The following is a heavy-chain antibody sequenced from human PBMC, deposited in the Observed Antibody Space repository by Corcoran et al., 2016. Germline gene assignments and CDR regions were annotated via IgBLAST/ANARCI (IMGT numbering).Heavy chain of an antibody. D-gene: IGHD1-20*01. J-gene: IGHJ4*02. CDR1: GFTFLSYG. CDR2: ISAGSSDI. CDR3: AGPITGTKSGFDS. V-gene: IGHV3-48*02. Sequence: EVQLVESGGGLVQPGGSLRLSCAASGFTFLSYGMNWVRQAPGKGLEWLSFISAGSSDIYYADSVRGRFTISRDNAKNSLYLQMNSLKDEETAVYYCAGPITGTKSGFDSWGQGTLVTVSS.